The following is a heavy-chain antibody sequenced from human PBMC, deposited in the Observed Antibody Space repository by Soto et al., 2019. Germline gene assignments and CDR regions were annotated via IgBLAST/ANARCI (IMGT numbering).Heavy chain of an antibody. Sequence: SQTLSLTCVISGDSVSSNSAAWNWIRQSPSRGLEWLGRTYYRSKWYNDYAVSVKSRITINPDTSKNQFSLQLNSVTPEDTAVFYCARDRQLEGPRSDAFDIWGQGKMVTVSS. CDR1: GDSVSSNSAA. CDR2: TYYRSKWYN. CDR3: ARDRQLEGPRSDAFDI. J-gene: IGHJ3*02. V-gene: IGHV6-1*01. D-gene: IGHD1-1*01.